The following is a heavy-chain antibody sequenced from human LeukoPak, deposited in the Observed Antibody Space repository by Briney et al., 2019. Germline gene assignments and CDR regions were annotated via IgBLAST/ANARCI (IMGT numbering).Heavy chain of an antibody. CDR1: GGTFSSYA. J-gene: IGHJ3*02. CDR3: ARDRYNWNYEGDAFDI. Sequence: SVKVSCKASGGTFSSYAISWVRQAPGQGLEWMGRIIPIFGTANYAQKFQGRVTITTDESTSTAYMELSSLRSEDTAVYYCARDRYNWNYEGDAFDIWGQGTMVTVSS. D-gene: IGHD1-7*01. CDR2: IIPIFGTA. V-gene: IGHV1-69*05.